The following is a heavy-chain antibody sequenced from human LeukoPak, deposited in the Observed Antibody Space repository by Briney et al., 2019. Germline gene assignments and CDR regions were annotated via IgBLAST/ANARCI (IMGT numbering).Heavy chain of an antibody. CDR3: ARGPARFDY. J-gene: IGHJ4*02. CDR1: GYTFTDYY. CDR2: MNPNSANT. Sequence: ASVKVSCKASGYTFTDYYMHWVRQAPGQGLEWMGWMNPNSANTGYAQKFQGRVTLTRNTSIHTAYMELSGLRSDDTAVYYCARGPARFDYWGQGTLVTVSS. V-gene: IGHV1-8*02.